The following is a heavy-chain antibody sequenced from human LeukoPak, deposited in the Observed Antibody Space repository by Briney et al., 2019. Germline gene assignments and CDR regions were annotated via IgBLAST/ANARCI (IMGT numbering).Heavy chain of an antibody. V-gene: IGHV3-48*01. CDR2: ISSAGRTI. J-gene: IGHJ6*03. CDR1: GFTFNSYS. D-gene: IGHD6-6*01. CDR3: ARDPQLVNYYFYYYMDV. Sequence: GGSLRLSCEASGFTFNSYSMNWVRQAPGKGLEWVSYISSAGRTIYYADSVRGRFIVSRDNAKNSLYLQMNSLRAEDTAVYFCARDPQLVNYYFYYYMDVWGKGTTVAVSS.